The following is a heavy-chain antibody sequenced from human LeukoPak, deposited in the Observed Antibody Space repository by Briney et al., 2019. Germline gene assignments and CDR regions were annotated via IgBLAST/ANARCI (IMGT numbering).Heavy chain of an antibody. CDR3: AKGTSWINTYYYMDV. CDR1: GFTFSSYA. J-gene: IGHJ6*03. V-gene: IGHV3-23*01. D-gene: IGHD2-2*01. CDR2: IGSSGST. Sequence: GGSLRLSCAPSGFTFSSYAMTWVRQAPKKGLEWVSAIGSSGSTFYADSVKGRFTISRDNSKDTLYLQMNSLRAEDTAIYYCAKGTSWINTYYYMDVWGTGTTVTVSS.